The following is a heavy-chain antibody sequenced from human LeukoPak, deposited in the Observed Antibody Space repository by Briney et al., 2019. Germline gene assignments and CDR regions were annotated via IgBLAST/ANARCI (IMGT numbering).Heavy chain of an antibody. CDR3: ARDRHYGSGSD. Sequence: GGSLSLSCAVSGFTLSSYWMSWARQAPGGGLEWVANIKQDGSEKYYGDSVKGRFTISRDNAKNSLYLQMNSLRAEDTAVYYCARDRHYGSGSDWGQGTLVTVSS. V-gene: IGHV3-7*01. J-gene: IGHJ4*02. CDR2: IKQDGSEK. D-gene: IGHD3-10*01. CDR1: GFTLSSYW.